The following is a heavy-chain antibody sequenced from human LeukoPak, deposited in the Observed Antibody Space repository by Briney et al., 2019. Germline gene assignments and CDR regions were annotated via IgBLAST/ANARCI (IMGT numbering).Heavy chain of an antibody. CDR3: ASGQYYDLWSGYYVD. CDR2: VNHSGST. CDR1: GGSFSGRY. V-gene: IGHV4-34*01. J-gene: IGHJ4*02. Sequence: SETLSLTCAVYGGSFSGRYWSWIRQPPGKWLEWIGEVNHSGSTNYNPSLESRVTISVDTSKNHFSLNLSSVTAADTAVYYCASGQYYDLWSGYYVDWGQGTLVTVSA. D-gene: IGHD3-3*01.